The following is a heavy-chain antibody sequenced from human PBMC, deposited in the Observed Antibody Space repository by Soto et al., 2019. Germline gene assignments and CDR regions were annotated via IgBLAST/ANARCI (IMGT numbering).Heavy chain of an antibody. Sequence: PGGSLRLSCSASGFTFSSYAMHWVRQAPGKGLEYVSAISSNGGSTYYADSVKGRFTISRDNSKNTLYLQMSSLRAEDTAVYYCVKDSPRGAYYDFWSGYYNWGQGTLVTVSS. D-gene: IGHD3-3*01. CDR1: GFTFSSYA. CDR2: ISSNGGST. CDR3: VKDSPRGAYYDFWSGYYN. J-gene: IGHJ4*02. V-gene: IGHV3-64D*08.